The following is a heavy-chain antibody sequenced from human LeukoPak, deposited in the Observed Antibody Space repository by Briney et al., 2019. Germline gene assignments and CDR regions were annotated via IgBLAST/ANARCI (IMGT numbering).Heavy chain of an antibody. CDR2: ISGSGGST. V-gene: IGHV3-23*01. Sequence: ETLSLTCTVSGGSISSYYWSWVRQAPGKGLEWVSAISGSGGSTYYADSVKGRFTISRDNSKNTLYLQMNSLRAEDTAVFYCAKDKAMVRGVITLYYYYGMDVWGQGTTVTVSS. J-gene: IGHJ6*02. CDR1: GGSISSYY. CDR3: AKDKAMVRGVITLYYYYGMDV. D-gene: IGHD3-10*01.